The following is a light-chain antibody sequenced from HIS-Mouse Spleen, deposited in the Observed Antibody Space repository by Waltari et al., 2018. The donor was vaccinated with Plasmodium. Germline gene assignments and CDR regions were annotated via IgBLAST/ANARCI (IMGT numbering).Light chain of an antibody. CDR3: QQSYSTWT. CDR1: QRISSY. J-gene: IGKJ1*01. CDR2: AAS. V-gene: IGKV1-39*01. Sequence: DIQMTQSPSSLSASVGDRLTITCRASQRISSYLNWYQQKPGKAPKLLIYAASSLQSGVPSRFSGSGSGTDFTLTISSLQPEDFATYYCQQSYSTWTFGQGTKVEIK.